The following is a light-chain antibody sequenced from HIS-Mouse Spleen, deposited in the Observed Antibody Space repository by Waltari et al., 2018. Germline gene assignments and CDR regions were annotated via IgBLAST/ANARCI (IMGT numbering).Light chain of an antibody. CDR1: QSISSY. CDR2: AAS. J-gene: IGKJ2*01. CDR3: QQSYSTLMYT. Sequence: DIQMTQSPSSLSASVGDRVTITCRATQSISSYLNWDQQKPGKTPKLLIYAASILQSGVPSRFSGSGSGTDFTLTISSLQPEDFATYYCQQSYSTLMYTFGQGTKLEIK. V-gene: IGKV1-39*01.